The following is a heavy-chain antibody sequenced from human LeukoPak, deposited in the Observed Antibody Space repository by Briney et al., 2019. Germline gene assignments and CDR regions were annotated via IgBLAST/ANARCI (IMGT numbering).Heavy chain of an antibody. V-gene: IGHV1-24*01. CDR1: GKTLSDLS. D-gene: IGHD5-18*01. CDR3: VTGFTTMAVDYFDY. CDR2: SDPEDGER. Sequence: ASVKVSCKVSGKTLSDLSIHWLRQPPGKGLEWLGGSDPEDGERIYAQMFQGRVTMTEDTSIDTAYMELSSLRSEDTAVYYCVTGFTTMAVDYFDYWGQGALSPSPQ. J-gene: IGHJ4*02.